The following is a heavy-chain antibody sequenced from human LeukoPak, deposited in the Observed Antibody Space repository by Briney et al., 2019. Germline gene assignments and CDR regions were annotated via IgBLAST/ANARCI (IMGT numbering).Heavy chain of an antibody. V-gene: IGHV3-53*01. CDR1: EFTVSRNY. Sequence: GGSLRLSCTASEFTVSRNYMLWVRQAPGKGLEWVSLIFSNGDTHYADSVKGRFTISRDTSKNTVSLQMNSLRVEDTAVYYCAKVLRPGSTSSYLPDFDYWGQGTLVTVSS. CDR3: AKVLRPGSTSSYLPDFDY. J-gene: IGHJ4*02. CDR2: IFSNGDT. D-gene: IGHD2-2*01.